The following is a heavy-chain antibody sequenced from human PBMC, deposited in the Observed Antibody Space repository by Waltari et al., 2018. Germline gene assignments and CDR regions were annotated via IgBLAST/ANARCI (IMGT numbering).Heavy chain of an antibody. J-gene: IGHJ4*02. Sequence: EVRLVESGGGLVQPGGSLRLSCVASGFTFSRSWMAWARQAPGRGLEWVANIKYHGTATYYADSVRGRFTISRDDAKNSVYLQMDGLTADDTAVYFCATGFGLDHWGQGTLVTVSS. V-gene: IGHV3-7*01. CDR1: GFTFSRSW. D-gene: IGHD3-3*01. CDR2: IKYHGTAT. CDR3: ATGFGLDH.